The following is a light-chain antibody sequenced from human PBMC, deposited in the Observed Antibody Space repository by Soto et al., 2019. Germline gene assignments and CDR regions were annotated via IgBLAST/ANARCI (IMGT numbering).Light chain of an antibody. V-gene: IGKV1-39*01. J-gene: IGKJ1*01. CDR3: QQSYSTPWT. Sequence: DIQMTQSPSSLSASVGDRVSITCRASQSISTHLSWYQQKPGKAPKLLIYAASSLQSGVPSRFSGSGSGTDFTLTISSLQPEDFATYYCQQSYSTPWTFGQGTKVDIK. CDR1: QSISTH. CDR2: AAS.